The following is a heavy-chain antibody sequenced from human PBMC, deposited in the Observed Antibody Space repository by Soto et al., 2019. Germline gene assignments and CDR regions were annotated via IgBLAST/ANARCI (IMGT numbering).Heavy chain of an antibody. CDR2: IWYDGSNK. CDR3: ARGPAYLATTPPDY. Sequence: WGSLRLSCAASGFTFSSYGMHWVRQAPGKGLEWVAVIWYDGSNKYYADSVKGRFTISRDNSKNTLYLQMNSLRAEDTAVYYCARGPAYLATTPPDYWGQGTLVTVSS. D-gene: IGHD5-12*01. V-gene: IGHV3-33*01. J-gene: IGHJ4*02. CDR1: GFTFSSYG.